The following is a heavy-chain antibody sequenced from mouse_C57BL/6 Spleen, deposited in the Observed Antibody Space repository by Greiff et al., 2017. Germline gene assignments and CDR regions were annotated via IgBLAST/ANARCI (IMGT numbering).Heavy chain of an antibody. D-gene: IGHD1-1*01. CDR1: GYSFTGYY. J-gene: IGHJ1*03. V-gene: IGHV1-42*01. Sequence: VQLQQSGPELVKPGASVKISCKASGYSFTGYYMNWVKQSPEKSLEWIGEINPSTGGTTYNKKFKAKATLTVDKSSSTAYMQLKSLTSEDSAVYYCEREETTVVATDWYFDVWGTGTTVTVSS. CDR3: EREETTVVATDWYFDV. CDR2: INPSTGGT.